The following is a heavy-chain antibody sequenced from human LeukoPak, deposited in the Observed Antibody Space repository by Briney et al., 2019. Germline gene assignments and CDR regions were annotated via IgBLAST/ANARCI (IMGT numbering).Heavy chain of an antibody. CDR1: GGTFSSYP. CDR3: ARDSLSGSGSYYNGDY. J-gene: IGHJ4*02. D-gene: IGHD3-10*01. V-gene: IGHV1-69*04. Sequence: SVKVSCKASGGTFSSYPISWVRQAPGQGLEWMGRIIPILGIANYAQKFQGRVTITADKSTSTAYMELSSLRSEDTAVYYCARDSLSGSGSYYNGDYWGQGTLVTVSS. CDR2: IIPILGIA.